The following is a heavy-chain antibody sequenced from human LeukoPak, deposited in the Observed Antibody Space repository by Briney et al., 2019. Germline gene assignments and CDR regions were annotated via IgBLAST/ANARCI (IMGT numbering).Heavy chain of an antibody. CDR3: ARRRDSGSLQHFDY. J-gene: IGHJ4*02. D-gene: IGHD1-26*01. V-gene: IGHV3-23*01. Sequence: GGSLRLSCAASGFTFSSYAMSWVRQAPGKGLEWVSAISGSGGTIYYADSVKGRFTISRDNAKNSLYLQMNSLRAEDTAVYYCARRRDSGSLQHFDYWGQGTLVTVSS. CDR1: GFTFSSYA. CDR2: ISGSGGTI.